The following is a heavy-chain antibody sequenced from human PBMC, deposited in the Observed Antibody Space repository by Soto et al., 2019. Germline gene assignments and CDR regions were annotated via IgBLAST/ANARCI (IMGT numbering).Heavy chain of an antibody. V-gene: IGHV3-9*01. Sequence: EVQLVESGGGLVQPGRSLRLSCAASGFTFDDYAMHWVRQAAGKGLEWVSGISWNSGSIGYADSVKGRFTISRDNAKNSLYLQMNSLRAEDTALYNCANDVGSYGNFHYLGQGTLVTVSS. CDR1: GFTFDDYA. J-gene: IGHJ4*02. CDR3: ANDVGSYGNFHY. D-gene: IGHD5-18*01. CDR2: ISWNSGSI.